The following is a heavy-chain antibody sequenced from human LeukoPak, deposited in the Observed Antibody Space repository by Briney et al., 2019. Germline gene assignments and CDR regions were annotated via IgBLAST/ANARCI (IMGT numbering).Heavy chain of an antibody. CDR3: ARAQTTPNAFDI. Sequence: GGSLRLSCAASGFTVSSNYMSWVRQAPGKGLEWVSVIYSGGSTYYADSVKGRFTISRDNSKNTLYLQMNSLRAEDTAVYYCARAQTTPNAFDIWGQGTMVTVSS. CDR1: GFTVSSNY. CDR2: IYSGGST. J-gene: IGHJ3*02. D-gene: IGHD1-7*01. V-gene: IGHV3-53*01.